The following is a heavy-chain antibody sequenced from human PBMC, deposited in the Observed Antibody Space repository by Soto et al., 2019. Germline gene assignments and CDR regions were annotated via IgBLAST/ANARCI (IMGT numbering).Heavy chain of an antibody. CDR2: IIRIFGTP. CDR1: GGTFSSYA. Sequence: ASVKVSCKASGGTFSSYAINWVRQAPGQGLEWMGGIIRIFGTPDYAQRFQGRVTITADESTSTAYMELSSLRSEDTAVYYCASYGSGSYPRFDPWGQGTLVT. D-gene: IGHD3-10*01. CDR3: ASYGSGSYPRFDP. V-gene: IGHV1-69*13. J-gene: IGHJ5*02.